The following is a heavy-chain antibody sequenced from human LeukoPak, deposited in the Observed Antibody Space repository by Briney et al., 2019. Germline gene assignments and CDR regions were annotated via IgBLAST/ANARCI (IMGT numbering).Heavy chain of an antibody. CDR2: ISSSNSYT. V-gene: IGHV3-11*05. J-gene: IGHJ6*02. Sequence: GGSLRLSCAASGFTFSDYYMSWIRQAPGKGLEWVSYISSSNSYTNYADSVKGRFYADSVKGRFTISRDNAKNSLYLQMTSLGAEDTAVYYCTRDASGDTNAGPRMDVWGQGTTVTVSS. CDR3: TRDASGDTNAGPRMDV. D-gene: IGHD1-26*01. CDR1: GFTFSDYY.